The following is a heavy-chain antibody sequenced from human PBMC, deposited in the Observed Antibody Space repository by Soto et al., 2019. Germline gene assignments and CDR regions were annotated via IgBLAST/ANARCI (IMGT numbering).Heavy chain of an antibody. CDR2: ISSYNGNT. J-gene: IGHJ6*03. CDR1: GYTFMSSG. D-gene: IGHD2-2*01. V-gene: IGHV1-18*01. Sequence: ASVKVSCKASGYTFMSSGISWVRQAPGQGLEWMGWISSYNGNTNYAQKLQGRVTMTTDTSTSTAYMELRSLRSDDTAVYYCARGRDPSTAYYYYYYMDGWGKGTTVTVSS. CDR3: ARGRDPSTAYYYYYYMDG.